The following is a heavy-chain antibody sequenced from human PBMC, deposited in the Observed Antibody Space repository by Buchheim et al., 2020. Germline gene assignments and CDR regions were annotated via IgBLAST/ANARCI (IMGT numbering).Heavy chain of an antibody. V-gene: IGHV4-4*02. CDR3: TRDIAVAERGPPPYYYYGMDV. D-gene: IGHD6-19*01. J-gene: IGHJ6*02. CDR1: GGSISSSNW. Sequence: QVQLQESGPGLVKPSGTLSLTCAVSGGSISSSNWWSWVRQPPGKGLEWIGEIHHSGSTNYNPSLKSRVTISVDKSKNQFTLKLSSVTAADTAVYYCTRDIAVAERGPPPYYYYGMDVWGQGTT. CDR2: IHHSGST.